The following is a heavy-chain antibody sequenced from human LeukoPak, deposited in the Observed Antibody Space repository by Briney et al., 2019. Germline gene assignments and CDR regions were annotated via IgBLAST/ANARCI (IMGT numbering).Heavy chain of an antibody. J-gene: IGHJ5*02. V-gene: IGHV1-69*06. CDR2: IIPIFGTA. D-gene: IGHD3-16*01. CDR1: GYTFTGYY. CDR3: ALGLDNWFDP. Sequence: ASVKVSCKASGYTFTGYYMHWVRQAPGQGLEWMGGIIPIFGTANYAQKFQGRVTITADKSTSTAYMELSSLRSEDTAVYYCALGLDNWFDPWGQGTLATVSS.